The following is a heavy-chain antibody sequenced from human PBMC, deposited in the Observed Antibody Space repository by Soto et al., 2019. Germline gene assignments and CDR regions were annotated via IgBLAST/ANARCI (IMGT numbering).Heavy chain of an antibody. CDR1: GVSLSTSGEG. CDR3: AHRQRTVVVGAPFDL. V-gene: IGHV2-5*02. CDR2: IYWDDDK. D-gene: IGHD2-15*01. J-gene: IGHJ4*02. Sequence: QITLRESGPTLVQPTQTLTLTCTLSGVSLSTSGEGVGWIRQPPGKALGWLALIYWDDDKRFSPSPKSRLAITRDISKNQVVMTMTDMAPEDTAIYYCAHRQRTVVVGAPFDLWGQGSQVTVSS.